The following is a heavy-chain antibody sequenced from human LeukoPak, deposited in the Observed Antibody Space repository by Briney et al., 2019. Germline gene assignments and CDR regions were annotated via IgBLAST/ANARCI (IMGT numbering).Heavy chain of an antibody. D-gene: IGHD6-13*01. V-gene: IGHV3-23*01. CDR1: GFTFSSYA. CDR3: AKLYKGSSSWAVDYYYYMDV. Sequence: QSGGSLRLSCAASGFTFSSYAMSWVRQAPGKGLEWVSAISGSGGSTYYADSVKGRFTISRDNSKNTLYLQMNSLRAEDTAVYYCAKLYKGSSSWAVDYYYYMDVWGKGTTVTISS. CDR2: ISGSGGST. J-gene: IGHJ6*03.